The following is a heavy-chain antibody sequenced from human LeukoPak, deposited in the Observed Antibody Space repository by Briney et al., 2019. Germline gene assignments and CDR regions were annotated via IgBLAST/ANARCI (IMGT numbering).Heavy chain of an antibody. J-gene: IGHJ3*01. CDR3: AKDSIERNGVYDAFDV. Sequence: GGGGVDREYEESVKGRFTVSRDNSRNSLYLQMNSLRGEDTAIYYCAKDSIERNGVYDAFDVWGQGTKVTVAS. CDR2: GGGGVDR. D-gene: IGHD2-8*01. V-gene: IGHV3-23*01.